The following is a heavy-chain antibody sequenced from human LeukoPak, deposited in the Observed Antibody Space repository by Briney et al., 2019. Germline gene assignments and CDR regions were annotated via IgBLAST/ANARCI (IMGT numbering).Heavy chain of an antibody. J-gene: IGHJ4*02. V-gene: IGHV1-46*01. D-gene: IGHD6-6*01. CDR3: AREIRDRIDNLAARTFDY. Sequence: ASVKVSCKASGYTFTSYYMHWVRQAPGQGLEWMGIINHTGGGTNYAQKFQGRVTMTRDTSTSTVYMEVSSLRSEDTAVYYCAREIRDRIDNLAARTFDYWGQGTLVTVSS. CDR1: GYTFTSYY. CDR2: INHTGGGT.